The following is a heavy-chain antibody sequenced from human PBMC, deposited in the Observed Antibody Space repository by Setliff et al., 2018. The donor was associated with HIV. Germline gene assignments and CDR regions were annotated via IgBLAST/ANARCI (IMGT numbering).Heavy chain of an antibody. Sequence: SETMSLTCTVSGGSISSSSYYWGWIRQSPGKGLEWIGSMYYGGSTFYNPSLKSRVTISEDTSKNQVSLKLSSMTAADTAIYYCARGLYYDSKSLDYWGQGTLVTVSS. D-gene: IGHD3-22*01. CDR2: MYYGGST. V-gene: IGHV4-39*07. J-gene: IGHJ4*02. CDR1: GGSISSSSYY. CDR3: ARGLYYDSKSLDY.